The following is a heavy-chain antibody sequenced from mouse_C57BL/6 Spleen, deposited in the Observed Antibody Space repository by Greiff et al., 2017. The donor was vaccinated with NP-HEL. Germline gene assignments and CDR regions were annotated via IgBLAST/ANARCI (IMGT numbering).Heavy chain of an antibody. CDR1: GYTFTDYE. V-gene: IGHV1-15*01. CDR2: IDPETGGT. D-gene: IGHD1-1*01. J-gene: IGHJ4*01. Sequence: QVHVKQSGAELVRPGASVTLSCKASGYTFTDYEMHWVKQTPVHGLEWIGAIDPETGGTAYNQKFKGKAMLTADKSSSTAYMELRSLTSEDSAVYYCTRRYGYAMDYWGQGTSVTVSS. CDR3: TRRYGYAMDY.